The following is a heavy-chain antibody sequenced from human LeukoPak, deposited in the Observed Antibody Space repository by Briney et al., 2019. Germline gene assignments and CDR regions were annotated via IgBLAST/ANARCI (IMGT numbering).Heavy chain of an antibody. CDR1: GFSFSIYG. CDR2: TSSDGSNK. J-gene: IGHJ4*02. D-gene: IGHD5-18*01. CDR3: ARDYSYGYAGRFDY. V-gene: IGHV3-30*03. Sequence: GGSLRLSCAASGFSFSIYGMHWVRQAPGKGLEWVAVTSSDGSNKHYADSVKGRFTSSRDNSKNTLYLQMNSLRAEDTAVYYCARDYSYGYAGRFDYWGQGTLVTVSS.